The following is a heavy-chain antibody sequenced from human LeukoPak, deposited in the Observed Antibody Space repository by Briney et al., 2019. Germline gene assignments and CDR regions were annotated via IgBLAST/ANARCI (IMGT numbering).Heavy chain of an antibody. V-gene: IGHV3-72*01. CDR3: SRDLKMVRGVSWC. CDR1: GFTFSDNY. CDR2: SRNKAYSYTT. D-gene: IGHD2-8*01. Sequence: GGSLRLSCAASGFTFSDNYVDCVRQAPGKGLEWVGRSRNKAYSYTTEYAASVKGRFSISRDDSRNSVYLQMNSLKIEDTAAYYCSRDLKMVRGVSWCGDQGTVVTVSS. J-gene: IGHJ4*02.